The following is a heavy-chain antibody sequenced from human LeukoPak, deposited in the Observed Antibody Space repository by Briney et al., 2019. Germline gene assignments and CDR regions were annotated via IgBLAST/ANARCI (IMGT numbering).Heavy chain of an antibody. J-gene: IGHJ4*02. CDR1: GFTFSSYS. V-gene: IGHV3-21*01. D-gene: IGHD1-14*01. CDR3: ARDSGFSGTQRGEY. Sequence: GGSLRLSCAASGFTFSSYSMNWVRQAQGQGLQLVSSITRSSSYIYYADSVKGRFTISRDNPKNTLYLQMNSLRVEDTAVYYCARDSGFSGTQRGEYWGQGTLVTVSS. CDR2: ITRSSSYI.